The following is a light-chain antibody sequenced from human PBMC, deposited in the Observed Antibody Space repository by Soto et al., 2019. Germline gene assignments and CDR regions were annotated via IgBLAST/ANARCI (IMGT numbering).Light chain of an antibody. Sequence: QLVLTQPHSASGTPGQRVTISCSGSSSNIGTSSVHWFQQLPGTAPKLLISTTNQRPSGVPERFSASKSGTSASLAISGLQSEDEADYYCAAWDDSLNGHVFGTGTKLTVL. CDR1: SSNIGTSS. CDR3: AAWDDSLNGHV. CDR2: TTN. J-gene: IGLJ1*01. V-gene: IGLV1-44*01.